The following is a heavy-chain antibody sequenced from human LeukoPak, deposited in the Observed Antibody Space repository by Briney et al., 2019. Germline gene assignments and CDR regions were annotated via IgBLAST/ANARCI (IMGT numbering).Heavy chain of an antibody. CDR1: GYSFTSYW. V-gene: IGHV5-51*01. Sequence: GESLKISCKGSGYSFTSYWIGWVRQMPGKGLEWMGIIYPGDSDSRYSPSFQGQVTTSADKSISTAYLQWSSLKASDTAMYYCAVGTVVSDWYFDLWGRGTLVTVSS. D-gene: IGHD4-23*01. J-gene: IGHJ2*01. CDR3: AVGTVVSDWYFDL. CDR2: IYPGDSDS.